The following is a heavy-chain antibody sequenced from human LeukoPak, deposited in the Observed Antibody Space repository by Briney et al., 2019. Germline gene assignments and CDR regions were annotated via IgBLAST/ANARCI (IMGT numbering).Heavy chain of an antibody. CDR2: VSLSGPST. J-gene: IGHJ4*02. D-gene: IGHD6-19*01. CDR3: AKDSYSGWYVD. V-gene: IGHV3-23*01. CDR1: GFTFSNYA. Sequence: PGGSLRLSCAGSGFTFSNYAMSWVRQAPGKGLEWVSGVSLSGPSTYYADSVKGRFTVSRDNSENRLYLQMSSLRAEDTAVYFCAKDSYSGWYVDWGQGTLVTVSS.